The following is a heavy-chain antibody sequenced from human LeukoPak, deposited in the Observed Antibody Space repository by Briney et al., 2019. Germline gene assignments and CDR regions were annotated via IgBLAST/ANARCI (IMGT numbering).Heavy chain of an antibody. V-gene: IGHV3-48*03. J-gene: IGHJ6*04. CDR2: ISSSGSTI. D-gene: IGHD3-10*02. CDR3: AELGITLIGGV. Sequence: GGSLRLSCAASGFTFSSYEMNWVRQAPGKGLEWVSYISSSGSTIYYADSVKGRFTISRGNAKNSLYLQMNSLRAEDTAVYYCAELGITLIGGVWGKGTTVTISS. CDR1: GFTFSSYE.